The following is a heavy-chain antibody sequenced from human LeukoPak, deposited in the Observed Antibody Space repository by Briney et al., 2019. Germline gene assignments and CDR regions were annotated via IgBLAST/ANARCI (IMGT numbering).Heavy chain of an antibody. J-gene: IGHJ3*02. CDR3: ARHGSLNSVIVRAFGI. CDR2: IYYSGST. V-gene: IGHV4-39*01. Sequence: PSETLSLTCTVSGGSISGNNYYWDWIRQPPGKGLEWIGSIYYSGSTYYNPSLKSRVTISVDTSKNQFSLKVNSMTAADTAVYYCARHGSLNSVIVRAFGIWGQGTMVTVSS. D-gene: IGHD3-22*01. CDR1: GGSISGNNYY.